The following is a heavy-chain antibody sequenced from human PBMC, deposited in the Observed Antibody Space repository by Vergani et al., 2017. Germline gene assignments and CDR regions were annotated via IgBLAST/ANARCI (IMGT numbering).Heavy chain of an antibody. Sequence: QVQLQQWGAGLLKPSETLSLTCAVYGGSFSGYYWSWIRQPPGKGLEWIGEINHSGSTNYNPSLKSRVTISVDTSKNQFSLKLSSVTDADTAVYYYARSHSGTMIVVVITDDAFDIWGQGTMVTVSS. D-gene: IGHD3-22*01. CDR3: ARSHSGTMIVVVITDDAFDI. J-gene: IGHJ3*02. CDR1: GGSFSGYY. CDR2: INHSGST. V-gene: IGHV4-34*01.